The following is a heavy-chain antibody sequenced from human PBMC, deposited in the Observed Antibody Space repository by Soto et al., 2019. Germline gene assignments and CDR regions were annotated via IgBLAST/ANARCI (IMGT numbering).Heavy chain of an antibody. CDR2: IYYGGGT. CDR3: ARDQCLGASCWFDY. J-gene: IGHJ4*02. CDR1: GGSISSYY. D-gene: IGHD2-15*01. Sequence: TSETLSLTCTVSGGSISSYYWSWIRQPPGKGLEWIGYIYYGGGTNYNPSLKSRVTISVDMSQNQFSLKLSSVTAADTAVYYCARDQCLGASCWFDYWGQGTQVT. V-gene: IGHV4-59*01.